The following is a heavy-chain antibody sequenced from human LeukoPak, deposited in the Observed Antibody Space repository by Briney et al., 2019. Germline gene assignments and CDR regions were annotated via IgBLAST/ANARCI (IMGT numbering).Heavy chain of an antibody. CDR1: GYTLTELS. Sequence: ASVKVSCKVSGYTLTELSMHWVQQAPGKGLEWMGGFDPEDGETIYAQEFQGRVTMTEDTSTDTAYMELSSLRSEDTAVYYCATGLWFGELLGDWGQGTLVTVSS. CDR2: FDPEDGET. D-gene: IGHD3-10*01. V-gene: IGHV1-24*01. J-gene: IGHJ4*02. CDR3: ATGLWFGELLGD.